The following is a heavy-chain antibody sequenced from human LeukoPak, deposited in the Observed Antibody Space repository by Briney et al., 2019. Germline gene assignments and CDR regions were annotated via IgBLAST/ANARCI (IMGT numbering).Heavy chain of an antibody. J-gene: IGHJ6*03. CDR1: GYSISSGYY. V-gene: IGHV4-38-2*02. Sequence: PSVTLSLTCTVSGYSISSGYYRVWIRQPQGKGVEWVGSIYHSGTTYCSASFTSPITISVNTSKNQFSLKLRSVTAADTAMYYCARHQPYMEVCGKGNTVTVSS. CDR3: ARHQPYMEV. CDR2: IYHSGTT.